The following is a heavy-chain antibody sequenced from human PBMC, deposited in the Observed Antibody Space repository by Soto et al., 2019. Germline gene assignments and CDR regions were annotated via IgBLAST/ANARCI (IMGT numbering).Heavy chain of an antibody. CDR1: GGTFSSYA. D-gene: IGHD1-26*01. J-gene: IGHJ4*02. V-gene: IGHV1-69*13. Sequence: GVSVKVSCKASGGTFSSYAISWVRQAPGQGLEWMGGIIPIFGTANYAQKFQGRVTITADESTSTAYMELSSLRSEDTAVYYCAIAKEGAVQESFDYWGQGTLVTVSS. CDR3: AIAKEGAVQESFDY. CDR2: IIPIFGTA.